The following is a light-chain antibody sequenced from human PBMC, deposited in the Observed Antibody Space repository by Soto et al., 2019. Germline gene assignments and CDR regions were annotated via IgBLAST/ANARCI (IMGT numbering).Light chain of an antibody. CDR1: HDITNF. J-gene: IGKJ2*01. CDR3: QQYDHPPYT. Sequence: DIQMTQSPSSLSASAGDRVTITCQATHDITNFLNWYQQKPGKAPKLLINDASNLETGVPSRFSGSGSVTYFTFTISSVQPEDIATYYCQQYDHPPYTFGHGTKLEIK. CDR2: DAS. V-gene: IGKV1-33*01.